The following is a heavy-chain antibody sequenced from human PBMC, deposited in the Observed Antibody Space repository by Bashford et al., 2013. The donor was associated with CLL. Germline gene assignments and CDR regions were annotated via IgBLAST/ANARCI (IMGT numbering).Heavy chain of an antibody. CDR2: INPNNGGK. D-gene: IGHD6-19*01. Sequence: ASVKVSCKASGYTFTGYYMHWVRQAPGQGLEWMGWINPNNGGKNYAQKFQGRVTMTRDTSISTAYMELSRLRSDDTAVYFCARVFNQWQRPDDAFDIWGQGTMVTVSS. V-gene: IGHV1-2*02. CDR1: GYTFTGYY. CDR3: ARVFNQWQRPDDAFDI. J-gene: IGHJ3*02.